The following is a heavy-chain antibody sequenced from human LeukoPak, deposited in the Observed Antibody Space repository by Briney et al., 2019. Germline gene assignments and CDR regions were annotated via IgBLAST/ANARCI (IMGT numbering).Heavy chain of an antibody. CDR1: GFTFSSYA. J-gene: IGHJ4*02. D-gene: IGHD1-26*01. CDR3: AKDPDSGSPRGFDY. V-gene: IGHV3-23*01. CDR2: ISPIGGST. Sequence: GGSLRLSCAASGFTFSSYAMSWVRQAPGEGLEWVSTISPIGGSTFYADSVKGRFTIFRDNSKNTLYLQMNNLRVDDTAVYYCAKDPDSGSPRGFDYWGQGILVAASS.